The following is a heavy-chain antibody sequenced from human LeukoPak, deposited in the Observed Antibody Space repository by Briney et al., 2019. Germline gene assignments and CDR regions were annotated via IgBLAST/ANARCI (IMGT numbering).Heavy chain of an antibody. J-gene: IGHJ6*02. Sequence: HPGGSLRLSCAASGFTFSSYAMSWVRQAPGKGLEWVAVIWYDGSNKYYADSVKGRFTISRDNSKNTLYLQMNSLRAEDTAVYYRARTMSSRMNFYDFWSGYPPPAHYYYGMDVWGQGTTVTVSS. CDR3: ARTMSSRMNFYDFWSGYPPPAHYYYGMDV. CDR1: GFTFSSYA. V-gene: IGHV3-33*08. D-gene: IGHD3-3*01. CDR2: IWYDGSNK.